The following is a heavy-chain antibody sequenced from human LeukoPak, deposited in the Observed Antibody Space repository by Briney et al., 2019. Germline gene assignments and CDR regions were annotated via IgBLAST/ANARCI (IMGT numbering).Heavy chain of an antibody. CDR3: ARDCSGGSCYRYYYGMDV. CDR2: IYYSGST. V-gene: IGHV4-59*01. D-gene: IGHD2-15*01. Sequence: SETLSLTCTVSGGSISSYYRSWIRQPPGKGLEWIGYIYYSGSTNYNPSLKSRVTISVDTSKNQFSLKLSSVTAADTAVYYCARDCSGGSCYRYYYGMDVWGQGTTVTVSS. CDR1: GGSISSYY. J-gene: IGHJ6*02.